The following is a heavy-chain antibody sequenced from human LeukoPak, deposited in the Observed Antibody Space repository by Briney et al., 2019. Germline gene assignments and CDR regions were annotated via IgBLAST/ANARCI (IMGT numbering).Heavy chain of an antibody. CDR1: GYSFTCYW. CDR2: IYPGDSDP. V-gene: IGHV5-51*01. J-gene: IGHJ4*02. CDR3: ARGGDILTGYRRFV. Sequence: GASLKIFSKGSGYSFTCYWIGMGRPMPGKGLGFVGIIYPGDSDPRYSPSSQGQVTISADKSISTAYLQWSSLKGSDTAMYYWARGGDILTGYRRFVWGQGTLVTVSS. D-gene: IGHD3-9*01.